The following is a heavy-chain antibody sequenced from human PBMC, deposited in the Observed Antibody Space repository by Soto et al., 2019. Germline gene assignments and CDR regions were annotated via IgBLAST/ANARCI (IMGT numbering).Heavy chain of an antibody. CDR2: ISSSSSTI. D-gene: IGHD6-13*01. V-gene: IGHV3-48*01. J-gene: IGHJ4*02. CDR1: GFTFSSYS. Sequence: GGSLRLSCAASGFTFSSYSMNWVRQAPGKGLEWVSSISSSSSTIYYADSVKGRFTISRDNAKNSLYLQMNSLRAEDTAVYYCARDPNSSWYSDYWGQGTLVTVSS. CDR3: ARDPNSSWYSDY.